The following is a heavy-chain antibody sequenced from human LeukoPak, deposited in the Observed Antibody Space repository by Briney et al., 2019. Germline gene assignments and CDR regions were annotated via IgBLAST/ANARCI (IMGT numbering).Heavy chain of an antibody. J-gene: IGHJ5*02. D-gene: IGHD5-12*01. CDR2: IYYSGST. CDR3: ASGVDIVAKALPSWFDP. CDR1: GGSISSGDYY. V-gene: IGHV4-30-4*01. Sequence: KPSETLSLTCTVSGGSISSGDYYWSWIRQPPGKGLEWIGYIYYSGSTYYNPSLKSRVTISVDTSKNQFSLKLSSVTAADTAVYYCASGVDIVAKALPSWFDPWGQGTLVTVSS.